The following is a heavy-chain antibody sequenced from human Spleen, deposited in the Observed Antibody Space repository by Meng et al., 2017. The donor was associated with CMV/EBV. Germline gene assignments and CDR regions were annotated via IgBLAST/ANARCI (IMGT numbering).Heavy chain of an antibody. Sequence: LSASASGFSFNSYAMNWVRQAPGKGLEWVSIIYSGGSRTYYGDSMRGRVTISRDDSKNILYLQMDSLRAEDTAIYSCAKGQKGTIFEYWGLGTLVTVSS. J-gene: IGHJ4*02. CDR3: AKGQKGTIFEY. CDR2: IYSGGSRT. D-gene: IGHD3-3*02. V-gene: IGHV3-23*03. CDR1: GFSFNSYA.